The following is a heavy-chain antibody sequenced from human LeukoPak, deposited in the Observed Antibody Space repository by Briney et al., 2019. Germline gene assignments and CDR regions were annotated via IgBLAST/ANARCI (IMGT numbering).Heavy chain of an antibody. D-gene: IGHD5-18*01. Sequence: SETLSLTCTVSGGSISSYYWSWIRQPPGKGLEWIGYIYYSGSTNYNPSLKSRVTISVDTSKNQFSLKLSSVTAADTAVYYCARGGTAMDPFDYWGQGTLVTVSS. V-gene: IGHV4-59*01. CDR3: ARGGTAMDPFDY. CDR2: IYYSGST. CDR1: GGSISSYY. J-gene: IGHJ4*02.